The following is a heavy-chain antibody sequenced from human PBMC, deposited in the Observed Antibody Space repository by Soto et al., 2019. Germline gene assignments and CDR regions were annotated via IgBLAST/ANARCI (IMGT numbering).Heavy chain of an antibody. J-gene: IGHJ6*02. Sequence: ASVKVSCKASGYIFTNYGVGWVRQAPGQGLEWMGWISPYNGNTNYAQNLQGRVTLTTDTSTSTAFMELRSLRSDDTAVYYCARGDCTNGVCYVNYDYGMDVWG. CDR2: ISPYNGNT. V-gene: IGHV1-18*01. D-gene: IGHD2-8*01. CDR1: GYIFTNYG. CDR3: ARGDCTNGVCYVNYDYGMDV.